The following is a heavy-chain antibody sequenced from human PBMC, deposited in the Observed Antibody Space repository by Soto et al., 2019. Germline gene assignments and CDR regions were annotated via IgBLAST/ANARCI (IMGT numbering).Heavy chain of an antibody. CDR1: GYTFTSYG. D-gene: IGHD5-18*01. CDR3: ARDRADTAMGYYYYGLDV. V-gene: IGHV1-18*01. CDR2: ISAYNGNT. J-gene: IGHJ6*02. Sequence: ASVKVSCKASGYTFTSYGISWVRQAPGQGLEWMGWISAYNGNTISGQKLQSRVTMTTDTSTSTAYMELRSLRSDDTAVYYCARDRADTAMGYYYYGLDVWGQGTTVTVSS.